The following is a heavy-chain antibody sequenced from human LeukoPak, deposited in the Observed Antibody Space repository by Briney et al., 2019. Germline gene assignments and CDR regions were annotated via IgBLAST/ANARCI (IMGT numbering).Heavy chain of an antibody. CDR3: AKYRWDYYDSSGYYPNWFDP. V-gene: IGHV3-23*01. CDR1: GFTFSSYA. Sequence: GGSLRLSCAASGFTFSSYAMSWVRQAPGKGLEWVSAISGSGGSTYYADSVKGRFTISRDNSKNTLYLQMNSLRAEDTAVYYYAKYRWDYYDSSGYYPNWFDPWGQGTLVTVSS. CDR2: ISGSGGST. D-gene: IGHD3-22*01. J-gene: IGHJ5*02.